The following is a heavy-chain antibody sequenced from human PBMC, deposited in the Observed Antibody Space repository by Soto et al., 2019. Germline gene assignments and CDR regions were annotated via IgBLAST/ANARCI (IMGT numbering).Heavy chain of an antibody. CDR2: INPNGGST. D-gene: IGHD3-3*01. CDR3: AKERGHYDFWSGLGWDYYYGMDV. Sequence: GASVKVSCKASGYTFTSSYIHWVRQAPGQGLEWMAIINPNGGSTNYAQKFQGRVTMTRDTSTTTVYMELSSLTSEDTAVYYCAKERGHYDFWSGLGWDYYYGMDVWGQGTTVTVSS. CDR1: GYTFTSSY. J-gene: IGHJ6*02. V-gene: IGHV1-46*01.